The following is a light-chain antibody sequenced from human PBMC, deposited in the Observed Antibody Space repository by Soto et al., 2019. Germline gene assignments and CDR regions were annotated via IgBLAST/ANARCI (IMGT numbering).Light chain of an antibody. Sequence: MMMTQSPATLSVSPGERVTLSCSTSHSVNSHVAWYQQKPGQAPRLLLYGASTRATGIPARFSGSGSGTEFTLTISSLQSEDFAVYYCQQYNNWPPLTFGQGTRLEIK. J-gene: IGKJ5*01. CDR3: QQYNNWPPLT. CDR2: GAS. V-gene: IGKV3-15*01. CDR1: HSVNSH.